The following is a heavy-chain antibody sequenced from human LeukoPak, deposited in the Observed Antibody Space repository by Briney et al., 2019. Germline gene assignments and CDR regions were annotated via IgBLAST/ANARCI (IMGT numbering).Heavy chain of an antibody. Sequence: ASVKVSCKASGYTFTSYDINWVRQATGQGLEWMGWMNPNSGNTGYAQKFQGRVTMTTDTSTSTAYMELRSLRSEDTAVYYCARGGLTTVTTIGGYWGQGTLVTVSS. CDR1: GYTFTSYD. CDR3: ARGGLTTVTTIGGY. J-gene: IGHJ4*02. CDR2: MNPNSGNT. V-gene: IGHV1-8*01. D-gene: IGHD4-17*01.